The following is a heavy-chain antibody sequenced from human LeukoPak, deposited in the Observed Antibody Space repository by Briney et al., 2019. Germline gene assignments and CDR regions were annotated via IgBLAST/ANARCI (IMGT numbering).Heavy chain of an antibody. CDR2: ISWNSGSI. D-gene: IGHD6-13*01. CDR1: GFTFDDYA. J-gene: IGHJ3*02. CDR3: AKDMVAAVEGAFDI. V-gene: IGHV3-9*03. Sequence: GGSLRLSCAASGFTFDDYAMHWVRQAPGKGLVWVSGISWNSGSIGYADSVKGRFTISRDNAKNSLYLQMNSLRAEDMALYYCAKDMVAAVEGAFDIWGQGTMVTVSS.